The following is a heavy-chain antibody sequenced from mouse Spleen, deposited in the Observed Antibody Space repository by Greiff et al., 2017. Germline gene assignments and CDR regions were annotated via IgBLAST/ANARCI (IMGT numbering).Heavy chain of an antibody. J-gene: IGHJ3*01. CDR2: IYPGSGST. D-gene: IGHD3-2*01. V-gene: IGHV1-55*01. CDR3: ARVEDSSGLAWFAY. Sequence: VQGVESGAELVKPGASVKMSCKASGYTFTSYWITWVKQRPGQGLEWIGDIYPGSGSTNYNEKFKSKATLTVDTSSSTAYMQLSSLTSEDSAVYYCARVEDSSGLAWFAYWGQGTLVTVSA. CDR1: GYTFTSYW.